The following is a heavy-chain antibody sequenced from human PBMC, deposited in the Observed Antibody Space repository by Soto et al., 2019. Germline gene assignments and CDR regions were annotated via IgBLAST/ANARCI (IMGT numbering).Heavy chain of an antibody. CDR2: IYYSGST. CDR3: ARSLGYCSGGSCYPFAFDI. J-gene: IGHJ3*02. Sequence: PAETLSLTCTFSDGSISSSSYYWGWIRQPPGKGVEWIGSIYYSGSTYYNPSLKSRVTISVDTSKNQFSLKLSSVTAADTAVYYCARSLGYCSGGSCYPFAFDIWGQGTLVTVSS. CDR1: DGSISSSSYY. D-gene: IGHD2-15*01. V-gene: IGHV4-39*01.